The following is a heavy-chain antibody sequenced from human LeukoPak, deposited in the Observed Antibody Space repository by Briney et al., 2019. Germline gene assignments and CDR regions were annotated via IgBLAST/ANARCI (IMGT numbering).Heavy chain of an antibody. J-gene: IGHJ4*02. CDR3: ARVIAVAGTPYYFDY. CDR1: GFTFSDYY. D-gene: IGHD6-19*01. Sequence: PGGSLRLSCAASGFTFSDYYMSWIRQAPGKGLGWVSYISSSGSTIYYADSVKGRFTISRDSAKNSLYLQMNSLRAEDTAVYYCARVIAVAGTPYYFDYWGQGTLVTVSS. V-gene: IGHV3-11*04. CDR2: ISSSGSTI.